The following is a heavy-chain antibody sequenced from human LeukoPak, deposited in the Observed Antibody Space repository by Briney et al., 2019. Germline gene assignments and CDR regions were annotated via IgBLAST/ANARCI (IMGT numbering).Heavy chain of an antibody. D-gene: IGHD3-22*01. CDR2: IYYSGST. J-gene: IGHJ4*02. Sequence: GYIYYSGSTNYNPSLKSRVTISVDTSKNQFSLKLSSVTAADTAVYYCARAQWGSGYYGYWGQGTLVTVSS. V-gene: IGHV4-59*08. CDR3: ARAQWGSGYYGY.